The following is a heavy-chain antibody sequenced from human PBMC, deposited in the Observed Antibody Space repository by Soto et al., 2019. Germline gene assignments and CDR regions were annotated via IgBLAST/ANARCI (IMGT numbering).Heavy chain of an antibody. V-gene: IGHV4-4*02. D-gene: IGHD5-18*01. Sequence: PSETLSLTCAVSGGSISSSNWWSCVRQPPGKGLEWIGEIYHSGSTNYNPSLKSRVTISVDKSKNQFSLKLSSVTAADTAVYYCARGSGYSYGHAFDIWGQGTMVTVSS. J-gene: IGHJ3*02. CDR2: IYHSGST. CDR1: GGSISSSNW. CDR3: ARGSGYSYGHAFDI.